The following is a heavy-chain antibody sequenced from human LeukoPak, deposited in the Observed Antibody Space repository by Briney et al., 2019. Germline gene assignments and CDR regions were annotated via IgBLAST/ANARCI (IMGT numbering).Heavy chain of an antibody. Sequence: KPGGSLQISCQGSGSTFTSYWIGWVRQVRGKGLEWMGIIYPGDSDTRYSPSFQGQVTISADKSISTAYLQWSSLKASDTAMYYCARFGESYGMDVWGQGTTVTVSS. D-gene: IGHD3-10*01. CDR3: ARFGESYGMDV. CDR2: IYPGDSDT. V-gene: IGHV5-51*01. J-gene: IGHJ6*02. CDR1: GSTFTSYW.